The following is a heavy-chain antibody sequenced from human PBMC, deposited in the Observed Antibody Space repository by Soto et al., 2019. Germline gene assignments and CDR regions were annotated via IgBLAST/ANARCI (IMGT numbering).Heavy chain of an antibody. D-gene: IGHD7-27*01. CDR3: ARDETLGYCYYYGMDV. CDR1: GFTFSSYW. Sequence: GGSLRLSCAASGFTFSSYWMHWVRQAPGKGLVWVSRINSDGSSTSYADSVKGRFTISRDNAKNTLYLQMNSLRAEDTAVYYCARDETLGYCYYYGMDVWGQGTTVTVSS. CDR2: INSDGSST. J-gene: IGHJ6*02. V-gene: IGHV3-74*01.